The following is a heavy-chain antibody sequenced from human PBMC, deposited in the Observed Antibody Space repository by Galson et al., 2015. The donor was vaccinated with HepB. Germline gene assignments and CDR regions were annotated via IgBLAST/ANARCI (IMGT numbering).Heavy chain of an antibody. V-gene: IGHV1-46*04. D-gene: IGHD5-18*01. CDR3: ARSGVRRGYSYGYLFDY. CDR1: IYTTYY. CDR2: VNPSSGST. J-gene: IGHJ4*02. Sequence: SVTVSCKASIYTTYYMHWVRQAPGQGLEWMGGVNPSSGSTRYAQKLQGRVTMTRDTSTSTVYMELSSLRSEDTAVYYCARSGVRRGYSYGYLFDYWGQGTLVTVSS.